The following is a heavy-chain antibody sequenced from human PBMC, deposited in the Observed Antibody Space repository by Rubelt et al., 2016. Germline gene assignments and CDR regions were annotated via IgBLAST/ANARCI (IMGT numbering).Heavy chain of an antibody. CDR2: INLGGSS. J-gene: IGHJ3*02. Sequence: QVQLQQGGAGLLKPSETLSLICAVYGGSFSGYYWSWIRQPPGKGLEWIGEINLGGSSNYNPSLKTRVTISVDTSKTQFSLTVNSVTAADTAVYYCARGYDYYGSGRGDAFDIWGQGTMVTVSS. D-gene: IGHD3-10*01. CDR3: ARGYDYYGSGRGDAFDI. V-gene: IGHV4-34*02. CDR1: GGSFSGYY.